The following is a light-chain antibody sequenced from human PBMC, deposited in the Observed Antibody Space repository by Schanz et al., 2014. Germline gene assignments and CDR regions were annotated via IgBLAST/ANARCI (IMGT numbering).Light chain of an antibody. Sequence: QSALTQPASVSGSTGQSITISCTGTSSDVGSYNLVSWYQQHPGKAPKLMIYEVSQWPSGVSDRFSGSKSGNTASLTISGLQAEDEADYYCCSYAGSSTLVFGGGTKLTVL. CDR2: EVS. J-gene: IGLJ2*01. V-gene: IGLV2-23*02. CDR1: SSDVGSYNL. CDR3: CSYAGSSTLV.